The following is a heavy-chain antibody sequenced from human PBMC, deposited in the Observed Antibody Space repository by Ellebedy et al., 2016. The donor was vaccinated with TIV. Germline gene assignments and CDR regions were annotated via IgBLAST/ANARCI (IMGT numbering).Heavy chain of an antibody. V-gene: IGHV4-59*01. CDR2: IYYSGST. J-gene: IGHJ6*03. D-gene: IGHD2-8*02. CDR1: GGSISSYY. Sequence: SETLSLXCTVSGGSISSYYWSWIRQPPGKGLEWIGYIYYSGSTNYNPSLKSRVTISVDTSKNQFSLKLSSVTAADTAVYYCARVGGVPYYYYMDVWGKGTTVTVSS. CDR3: ARVGGVPYYYYMDV.